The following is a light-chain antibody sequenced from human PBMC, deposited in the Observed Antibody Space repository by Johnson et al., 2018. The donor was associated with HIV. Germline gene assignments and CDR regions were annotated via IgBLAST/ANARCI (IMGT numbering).Light chain of an antibody. CDR2: ENN. J-gene: IGLJ1*01. CDR3: GTWDSSLSAYV. CDR1: SSNIGNNY. V-gene: IGLV1-51*02. Sequence: QSVLTQPPSVSAAPGQKVTISCSGSSSNIGNNYVSWYQQLPGTAPKLLIYENNKRPSGIPDRFSGSTSGTSATLGITGLQTGDEAVYYCGTWDSSLSAYVFGTGTKVTVL.